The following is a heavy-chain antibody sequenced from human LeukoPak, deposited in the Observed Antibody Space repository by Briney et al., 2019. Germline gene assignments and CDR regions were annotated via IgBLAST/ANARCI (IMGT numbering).Heavy chain of an antibody. CDR2: IRYDGSDK. D-gene: IGHD2-2*01. Sequence: GGPLRLSCAASGFTFSSYGMHWVRQAPGKGLEWVAFIRYDGSDKHYADSVKGRFTISRDNSKSTLYLQMNSLRAEDTAVYYCAKEGEGYCSSTSCYYFDYWGQGTLVTVSS. V-gene: IGHV3-30*02. CDR1: GFTFSSYG. CDR3: AKEGEGYCSSTSCYYFDY. J-gene: IGHJ4*02.